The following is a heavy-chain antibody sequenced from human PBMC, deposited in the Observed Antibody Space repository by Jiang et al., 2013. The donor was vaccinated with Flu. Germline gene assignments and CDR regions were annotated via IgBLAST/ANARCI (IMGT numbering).Heavy chain of an antibody. J-gene: IGHJ6*02. V-gene: IGHV7-4-1*02. Sequence: LNWVRQAPGQGLEWMGWINTNTGNPTFAPGFTGRFVFSLDTSVSTAFLQITSLKAEDTAVYYCARQRGMDLWGQGTTVTVSS. D-gene: IGHD6-25*01. CDR2: INTNTGNP. CDR3: ARQRGMDL.